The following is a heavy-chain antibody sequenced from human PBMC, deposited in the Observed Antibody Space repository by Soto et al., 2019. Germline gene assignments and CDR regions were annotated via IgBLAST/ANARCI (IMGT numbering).Heavy chain of an antibody. V-gene: IGHV1-18*01. CDR3: ARAGNTRFGVVITKYGMDV. CDR1: GYTLSNYG. Sequence: ASVKVSCKASGYTLSNYGISWVRQAPGQGLEWMGWISAYNGHTNYAQKFQGRVTMTTDTSTSTANMELRSLTSDDTVVYYCARAGNTRFGVVITKYGMDVWGQGTTVTVSS. D-gene: IGHD3-3*01. CDR2: ISAYNGHT. J-gene: IGHJ6*02.